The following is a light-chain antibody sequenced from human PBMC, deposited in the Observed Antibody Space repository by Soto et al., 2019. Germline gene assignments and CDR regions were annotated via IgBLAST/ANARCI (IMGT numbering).Light chain of an antibody. V-gene: IGKV3-20*01. CDR1: QSVGSN. CDR3: QQYGSSPLT. J-gene: IGKJ4*01. Sequence: DIVMTQSPATLSASPGERATLSCRASQSVGSNLAWYQQKPGQAPRLLIYGASSRATGIPDRFSGSGSGTDFTLTISRLEPEDFAVYYCQQYGSSPLTFGGGTKVDIK. CDR2: GAS.